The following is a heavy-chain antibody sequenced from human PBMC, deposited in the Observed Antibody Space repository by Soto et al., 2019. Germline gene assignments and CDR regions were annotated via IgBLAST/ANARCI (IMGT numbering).Heavy chain of an antibody. CDR3: ARSNYDILTGKEDY. Sequence: QVQLVQSGAEVKKPGSSVKVSCKASGGTFSSYAISWVRQAPGQGLEWMGGIIPIFGTANYAQKFQGRVTMTTDTSTSTAYTELRSLRSDDTAVYYCARSNYDILTGKEDYWGQGTLVTVSS. CDR2: IIPIFGTA. V-gene: IGHV1-69*06. CDR1: GGTFSSYA. D-gene: IGHD3-9*01. J-gene: IGHJ4*02.